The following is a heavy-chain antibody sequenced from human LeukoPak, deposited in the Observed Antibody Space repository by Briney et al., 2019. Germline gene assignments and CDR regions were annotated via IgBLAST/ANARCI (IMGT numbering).Heavy chain of an antibody. D-gene: IGHD2-2*01. CDR2: FSGSGGST. V-gene: IGHV3-23*01. J-gene: IGHJ4*02. CDR3: ASRPAPSLGPLDY. CDR1: GFTFSNYA. Sequence: GGSLRLSCAASGFTFSNYAMAWVRQIPGKGLEWVSVFSGSGGSTYYVDSVKGRFTVSRDNSKNTLYLQMNNLRVDDTAIYYCASRPAPSLGPLDYWGQGTLVTVSS.